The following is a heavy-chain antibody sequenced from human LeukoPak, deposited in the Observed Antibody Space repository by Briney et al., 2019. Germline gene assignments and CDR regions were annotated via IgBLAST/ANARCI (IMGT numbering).Heavy chain of an antibody. CDR3: ARPRAAGSYFDY. J-gene: IGHJ4*02. D-gene: IGHD6-25*01. Sequence: ASVKVSCKASGGTFSNYAISWVRQAPGQGLEWMGGIIPIFGTATSAQKFQGRVTITADESTSTAYMELSSLRSEDTAVYYCARPRAAGSYFDYWGQGTLVTVSS. CDR1: GGTFSNYA. CDR2: IIPIFGTA. V-gene: IGHV1-69*13.